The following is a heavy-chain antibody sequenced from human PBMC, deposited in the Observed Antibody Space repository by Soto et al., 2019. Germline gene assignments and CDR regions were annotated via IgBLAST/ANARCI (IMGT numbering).Heavy chain of an antibody. D-gene: IGHD3-22*01. Sequence: SVKVSCKASGGTISSYAISWVRQAPGQGLEWMGGIIPIFGTANYAQKFQGRVTITADESTSTAYMELSSLRSEDTAVYYCARGTYYYDSSGYYSGMDAFDIWGQGTMVTVS. J-gene: IGHJ3*02. CDR3: ARGTYYYDSSGYYSGMDAFDI. CDR2: IIPIFGTA. V-gene: IGHV1-69*13. CDR1: GGTISSYA.